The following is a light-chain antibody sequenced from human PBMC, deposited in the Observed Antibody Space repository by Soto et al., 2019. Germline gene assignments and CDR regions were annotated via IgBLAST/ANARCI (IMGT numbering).Light chain of an antibody. CDR2: EVS. CDR3: SSYTSSSTPYV. J-gene: IGLJ1*01. V-gene: IGLV2-14*01. Sequence: QSALTQPASASGSPGQSITISCTGTSSDVGGYNYVSWYQQHPGKAPKLMIYEVSNRPSGVSTRFSGSKSGNTASLTISGLQAEDEADYYCSSYTSSSTPYVFGTGTKVTVL. CDR1: SSDVGGYNY.